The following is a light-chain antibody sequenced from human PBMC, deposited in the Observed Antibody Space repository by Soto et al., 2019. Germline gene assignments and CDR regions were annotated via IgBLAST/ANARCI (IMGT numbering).Light chain of an antibody. CDR3: QHYNSYSEA. CDR1: QTISSW. Sequence: QSPSTLSGSVGDRVTITCRASQTISSWLAWYQQKPGKAPKLLIYKASTLKSGVPSRFSGSGSGTEFTLTISSLQPDDFATYYCQHYNSYSEAFGQGTKVDIK. J-gene: IGKJ1*01. CDR2: KAS. V-gene: IGKV1-5*03.